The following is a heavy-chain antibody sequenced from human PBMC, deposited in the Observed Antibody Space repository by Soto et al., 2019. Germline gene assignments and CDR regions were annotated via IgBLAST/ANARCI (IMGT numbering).Heavy chain of an antibody. D-gene: IGHD6-13*01. V-gene: IGHV3-48*02. CDR3: AREAAAGYLNWFDP. Sequence: GGSQRHSNAAAGFTFSSYSVNWVRQAPGKGLEWVSYISSSSSTIYYADSVKGRFTISRDNAKNSLYLQMNSLRDEDTAVYYCAREAAAGYLNWFDPWGQGTLVTVSS. J-gene: IGHJ5*02. CDR2: ISSSSSTI. CDR1: GFTFSSYS.